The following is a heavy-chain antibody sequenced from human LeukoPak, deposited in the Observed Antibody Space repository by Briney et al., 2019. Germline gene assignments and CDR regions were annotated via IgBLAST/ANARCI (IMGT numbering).Heavy chain of an antibody. CDR1: GYTFTNYY. J-gene: IGHJ4*02. D-gene: IGHD5-18*01. Sequence: GASVTVSCKASGYTFTNYYMHWVRQAPGQGLEWMGIIDPSGGSTTYAQKFQGRVTMTRDTSTSTVYMELTSLRSEDTAMYYCARDWGIQQWPPSYFDYWGQGTLVTVSS. CDR2: IDPSGGST. V-gene: IGHV1-46*01. CDR3: ARDWGIQQWPPSYFDY.